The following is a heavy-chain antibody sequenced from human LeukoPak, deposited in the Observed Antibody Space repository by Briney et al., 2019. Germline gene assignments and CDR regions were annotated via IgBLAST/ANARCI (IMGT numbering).Heavy chain of an antibody. CDR1: GYTFTSYA. CDR3: ARDSEGQQLVPPYFYY. Sequence: ASVKVSCKASGYTFTSYAMNWVRQAPGQGLEWMGWINTNTGNPTYAQGFTGRFVFSLDTSVSTAYLQISSLKAEDTAVYYCARDSEGQQLVPPYFYYWGQGTLVTVSS. V-gene: IGHV7-4-1*02. D-gene: IGHD6-13*01. CDR2: INTNTGNP. J-gene: IGHJ4*02.